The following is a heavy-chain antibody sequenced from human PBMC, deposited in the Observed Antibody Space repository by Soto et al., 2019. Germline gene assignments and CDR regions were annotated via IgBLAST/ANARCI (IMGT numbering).Heavy chain of an antibody. Sequence: EVQLVESGGGLVKPGGSLRLSCAASGFTFNTYDMNWVRQAPGKGLEWVSSITTSSAYIYYADSLKGRITISRDNAKNSLFLQRISLRAEDTAVYYCVRSGTARLLRHSWFDTWGQGTRVTVSS. CDR2: ITTSSAYI. V-gene: IGHV3-21*01. CDR3: VRSGTARLLRHSWFDT. J-gene: IGHJ5*02. CDR1: GFTFNTYD. D-gene: IGHD2-21*01.